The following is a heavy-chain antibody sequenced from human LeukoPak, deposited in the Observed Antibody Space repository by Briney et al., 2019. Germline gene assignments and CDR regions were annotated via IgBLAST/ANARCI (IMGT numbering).Heavy chain of an antibody. D-gene: IGHD5-18*01. J-gene: IGHJ4*02. V-gene: IGHV4-59*01. CDR3: ARARGYSYGPDY. CDR2: IYYSGST. CDR1: GGSISSYY. Sequence: SETLSLTCTVSGGSISSYYWSWIRQPPGKGLERIGYIYYSGSTNYNPSLKSRVTISVDTSKNQFSLKLSSVTAAGTAVYYCARARGYSYGPDYWGQGTLVTVSS.